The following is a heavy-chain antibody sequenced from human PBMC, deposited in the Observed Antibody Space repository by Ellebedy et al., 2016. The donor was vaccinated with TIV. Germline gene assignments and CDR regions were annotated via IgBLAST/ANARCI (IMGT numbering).Heavy chain of an antibody. Sequence: SETLSLTXSVPGGSIDSYYWSWIRQPQGRGLEYIGYINYSGRTNFNPSLKSRVTLSVDLSKNQFSLRLTSVTAADTAVYYCAREDSNYSDRYYYYGLDVWGQGTTVTVSS. V-gene: IGHV4-59*01. CDR2: INYSGRT. J-gene: IGHJ6*02. D-gene: IGHD4-11*01. CDR1: GGSIDSYY. CDR3: AREDSNYSDRYYYYGLDV.